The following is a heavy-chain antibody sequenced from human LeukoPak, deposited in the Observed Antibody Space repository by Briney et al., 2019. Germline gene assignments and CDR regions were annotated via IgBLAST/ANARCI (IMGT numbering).Heavy chain of an antibody. Sequence: GGSLRLSCAASGFTFSHAWMSWVRQAPGKGLEWVANIKQDGSEKYYVDSAKGRFTISRDNAKNSLYLQMNSLRAEDTAVYYCARDTHSSSWYSYWGQGTLVTVSS. J-gene: IGHJ4*02. CDR2: IKQDGSEK. CDR3: ARDTHSSSWYSY. D-gene: IGHD6-13*01. V-gene: IGHV3-7*04. CDR1: GFTFSHAW.